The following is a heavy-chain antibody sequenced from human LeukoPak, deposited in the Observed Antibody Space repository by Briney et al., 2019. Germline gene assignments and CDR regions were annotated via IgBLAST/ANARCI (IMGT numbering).Heavy chain of an antibody. D-gene: IGHD2-21*01. CDR3: AKGRIGSRSPFDY. Sequence: PGGSLRLSCAASDGMHWVRQAPGKGLEWVSLISWDGGSTYYADSVKGRFTISRDNSKNSLYLQMNSLGAEDTALYYCAKGRIGSRSPFDYWGRGTLVTVSS. CDR2: ISWDGGST. V-gene: IGHV3-43D*04. J-gene: IGHJ4*02. CDR1: DG.